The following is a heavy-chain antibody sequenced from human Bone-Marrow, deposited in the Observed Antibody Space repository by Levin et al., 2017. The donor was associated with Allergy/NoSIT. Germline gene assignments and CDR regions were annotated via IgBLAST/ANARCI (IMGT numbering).Heavy chain of an antibody. CDR3: AKALLVKDYYGSGRTFDY. CDR2: ISGSGGST. V-gene: IGHV3-23*01. D-gene: IGHD3-10*01. CDR1: GFTFSSYA. Sequence: GGSLRLSCAASGFTFSSYAMSWVRQAPGKGLEWVSAISGSGGSTYYADSVKGRFTISRDNSKNTLYLQMNSLRAEDTAVYYCAKALLVKDYYGSGRTFDYWGQGTLVTVSS. J-gene: IGHJ4*02.